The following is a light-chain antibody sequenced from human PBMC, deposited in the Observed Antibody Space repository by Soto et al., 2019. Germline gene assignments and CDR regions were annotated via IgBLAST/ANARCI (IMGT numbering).Light chain of an antibody. J-gene: IGKJ3*01. V-gene: IGKV3-20*01. CDR1: QSVTSSF. CDR2: GAS. CDR3: HQYGSSPLT. Sequence: EIVLTQSPGTLSLSPGERAILTCRASQSVTSSFLAWYQQRPGQAPRLLIYGASTRASGIPDRFSVSGSGTDFTLIISRLAPEDFAMYYCHQYGSSPLTFGPGTKVDIK.